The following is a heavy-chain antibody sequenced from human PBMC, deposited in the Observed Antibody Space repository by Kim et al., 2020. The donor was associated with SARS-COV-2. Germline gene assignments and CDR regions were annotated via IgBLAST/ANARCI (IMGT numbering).Heavy chain of an antibody. Sequence: GGSLRLSCAASGFTFSDHYMDWVRQAPGKGLEWVGRVRKKTMSYTTEYAASVKHRFSISRDDSKNSLYLQMNSLTTDDTAVYYCARREDCRLIDCPFDSWGQGTLVTVSS. CDR3: ARREDCRLIDCPFDS. CDR2: VRKKTMSYTT. J-gene: IGHJ4*02. V-gene: IGHV3-72*01. CDR1: GFTFSDHY. D-gene: IGHD2-21*02.